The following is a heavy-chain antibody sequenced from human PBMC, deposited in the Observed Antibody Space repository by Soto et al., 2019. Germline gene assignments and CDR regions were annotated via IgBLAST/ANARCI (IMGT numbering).Heavy chain of an antibody. CDR3: ARDRNWTGYYGMDV. Sequence: PSDTLSLTCTVSAGSISSYHWSWIRQPPGRGLEWIGYIYNSGNTNYNPSLKSRVTISVDTSKNQFSLKLSSVTAADTAVYYCARDRNWTGYYGMDVWGQGTTVT. J-gene: IGHJ6*02. V-gene: IGHV4-59*01. CDR2: IYNSGNT. D-gene: IGHD1-1*01. CDR1: AGSISSYH.